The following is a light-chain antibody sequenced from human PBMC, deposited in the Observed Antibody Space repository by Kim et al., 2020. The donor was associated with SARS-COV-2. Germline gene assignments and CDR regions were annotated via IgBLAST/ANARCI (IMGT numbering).Light chain of an antibody. CDR3: LQDSSYPYT. Sequence: CASVGDRVTITCRASQVIGADLNWYQQKSGKAPKLLIYGASSLETGFPSRFDGSGAGTDFTLTISNLQPEDVASYYCLQDSSYPYTFGQGTKLEIK. CDR2: GAS. CDR1: QVIGAD. V-gene: IGKV1-6*01. J-gene: IGKJ2*01.